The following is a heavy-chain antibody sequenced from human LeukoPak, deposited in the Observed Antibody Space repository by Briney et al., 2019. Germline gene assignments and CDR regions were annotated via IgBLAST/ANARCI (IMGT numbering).Heavy chain of an antibody. CDR1: GYSFTSYW. J-gene: IGHJ4*02. D-gene: IGHD1-26*01. Sequence: GGPLQTSCKGSGYSFTSYWIGWVRQMPGKGLAWMGLIFPEDSDIRYNPSFQGQATIPAANSISPAYLQWTTLEASDTALYYFARGVYSWSYPRSSYFDNWGQRTLVIASS. CDR2: IFPEDSDI. V-gene: IGHV5-51*03. CDR3: ARGVYSWSYPRSSYFDN.